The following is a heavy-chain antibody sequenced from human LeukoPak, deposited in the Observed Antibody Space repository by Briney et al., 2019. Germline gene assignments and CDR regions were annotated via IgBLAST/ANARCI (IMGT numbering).Heavy chain of an antibody. D-gene: IGHD2-2*01. V-gene: IGHV3-53*01. CDR2: IYSGGDT. CDR1: GFTLSRNY. Sequence: GGSLRLSCTASGFTLSRNYMSWARQAPGKGLEWVSVIYSGGDTYYADSVKGRFTISRDISENTLYLQMDNLRAEDTAFYYCARSPPASPFDYWGQGTLVTVSS. J-gene: IGHJ4*02. CDR3: ARSPPASPFDY.